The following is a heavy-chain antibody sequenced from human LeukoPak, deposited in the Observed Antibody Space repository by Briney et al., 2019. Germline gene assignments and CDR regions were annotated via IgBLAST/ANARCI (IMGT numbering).Heavy chain of an antibody. Sequence: SETLSLTCVVSGGSLSTHHWSWIRQSPGRGLEWIGYISDSGSTNYNPSLKSRVTISVDTSKNQFSLKLSSVTAADTAVYYCARGTSYYDFWSGYHSAYGMDVWGQGTTVTVSS. V-gene: IGHV4-59*11. D-gene: IGHD3-3*01. CDR2: ISDSGST. CDR1: GGSLSTHH. J-gene: IGHJ6*02. CDR3: ARGTSYYDFWSGYHSAYGMDV.